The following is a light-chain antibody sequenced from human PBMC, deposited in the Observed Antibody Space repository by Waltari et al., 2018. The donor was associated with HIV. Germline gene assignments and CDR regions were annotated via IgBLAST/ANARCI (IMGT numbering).Light chain of an antibody. Sequence: SYVLTQPPSVSVAPGQTARITCGGNTIASTSVHWYQQKPGQAPVLVVYDDSDRPSGIPERFSGSNSGNTATLTISRVEAGDEADYHCQVWDSSSDHVLFGGGTKVTVL. CDR2: DDS. V-gene: IGLV3-21*02. CDR3: QVWDSSSDHVL. CDR1: TIASTS. J-gene: IGLJ2*01.